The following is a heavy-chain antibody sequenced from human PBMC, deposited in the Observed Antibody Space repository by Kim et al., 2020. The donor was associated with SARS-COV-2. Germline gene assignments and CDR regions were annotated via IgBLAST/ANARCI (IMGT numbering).Heavy chain of an antibody. V-gene: IGHV3-48*02. D-gene: IGHD6-19*01. CDR1: GFTFSSYS. J-gene: IGHJ4*02. CDR2: ISSSSSTI. CDR3: ARDRAVRGGWYIVDDY. Sequence: GGSLRLSCAASGFTFSSYSMNWVRQAPGKGLEWVSYISSSSSTIYYADSVKGRFTISRDNAKNSLYLQMNSLRDEDTAVYYCARDRAVRGGWYIVDDYWGQGTLVTVSS.